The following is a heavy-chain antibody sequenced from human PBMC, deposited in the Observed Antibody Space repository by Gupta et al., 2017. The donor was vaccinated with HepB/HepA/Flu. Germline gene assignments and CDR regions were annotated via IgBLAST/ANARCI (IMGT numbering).Heavy chain of an antibody. Sequence: QVQLVQSGAEVKQPGASVKVSCKVSGYTLTELSMHWVRQAPGKGLEWMGGFDPEDGETIYAQKFQGRVTMTEDTSTDTAYMELSSLRSEDTAVYYCATASYGDYGHYYYMDVWGKGTTVTVSS. CDR1: GYTLTELS. D-gene: IGHD4-17*01. V-gene: IGHV1-24*01. CDR3: ATASYGDYGHYYYMDV. CDR2: FDPEDGET. J-gene: IGHJ6*03.